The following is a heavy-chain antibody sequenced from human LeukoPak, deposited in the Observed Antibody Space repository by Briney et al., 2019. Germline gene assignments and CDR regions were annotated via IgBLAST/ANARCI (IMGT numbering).Heavy chain of an antibody. J-gene: IGHJ4*02. CDR2: ISSSGSTI. CDR1: GFSFSTYN. D-gene: IGHD3-9*01. CDR3: ARADILTGYVDY. V-gene: IGHV3-48*04. Sequence: QPGGSLRLSCAASGFSFSTYNMNWVRQAPGKGLEWVSYISSSGSTIYYADSVKGRFTISRDNAKNSLYLQMNSLRAEDTAVYYCARADILTGYVDYWGQGTLVTVSS.